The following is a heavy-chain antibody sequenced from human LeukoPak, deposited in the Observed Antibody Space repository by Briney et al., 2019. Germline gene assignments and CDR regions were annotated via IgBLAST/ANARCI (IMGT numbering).Heavy chain of an antibody. CDR2: INHSGST. CDR1: GGSFSGYY. CDR3: ASLTDIVVVPAATHNTRFDY. J-gene: IGHJ4*02. Sequence: SETLSLTCAVYGGSFSGYYWSWIRQTPGKGLEWIGEINHSGSTNYNPSLKSRVTISVDTSKNQFSLKLSSVTAADTAVYYCASLTDIVVVPAATHNTRFDYWGQGTLVTVSS. V-gene: IGHV4-34*01. D-gene: IGHD2-2*01.